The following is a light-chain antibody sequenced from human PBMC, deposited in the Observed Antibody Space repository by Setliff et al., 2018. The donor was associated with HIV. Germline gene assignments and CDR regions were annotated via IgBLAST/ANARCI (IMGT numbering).Light chain of an antibody. J-gene: IGLJ1*01. Sequence: QSALTQPRSVSGSPGQSVTISCTGTSSDVGGYNFVSWYQQRPGKAPKLMIYDVTKRPSGVPDRFSGSKSGNTASLTISGLQAEDEADYYCCSYAGSPTFVFGTGTKVTVL. CDR2: DVT. CDR1: SSDVGGYNF. V-gene: IGLV2-11*01. CDR3: CSYAGSPTFV.